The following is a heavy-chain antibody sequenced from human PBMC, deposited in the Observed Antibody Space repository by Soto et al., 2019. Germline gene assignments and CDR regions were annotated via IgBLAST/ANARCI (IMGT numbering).Heavy chain of an antibody. CDR3: AREGVTRNYYYGMDV. V-gene: IGHV4-59*01. D-gene: IGHD2-21*02. CDR2: IYYSGST. Sequence: PSETLSLTCTVSGGSISSYYWSWIRQPPGKGLEWIGYIYYSGSTNYNPSLKSRVTISVDTSKNQFSLKLSSVTAADTAVYYCAREGVTRNYYYGMDVWGQGTTVTV. J-gene: IGHJ6*02. CDR1: GGSISSYY.